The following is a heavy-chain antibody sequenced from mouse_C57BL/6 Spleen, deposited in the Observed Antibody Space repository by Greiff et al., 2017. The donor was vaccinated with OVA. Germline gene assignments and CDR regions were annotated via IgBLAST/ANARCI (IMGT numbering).Heavy chain of an antibody. J-gene: IGHJ2*01. CDR3: ARYGDYDKYFDY. Sequence: QVQLQQPGTELVKPGASVKLSCKASGYTFTSYWMHWVKQRPGHGLEWIGNINPSNGGTNYNEKFKSKATLTVEKSSRTAYMQLSSLTSEDSAVYCLARYGDYDKYFDYWGQGTTLTVSS. V-gene: IGHV1-53*01. CDR1: GYTFTSYW. CDR2: INPSNGGT. D-gene: IGHD2-4*01.